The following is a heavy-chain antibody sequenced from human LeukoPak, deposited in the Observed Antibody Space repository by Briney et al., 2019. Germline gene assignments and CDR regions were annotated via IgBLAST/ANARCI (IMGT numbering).Heavy chain of an antibody. CDR3: AKDSRSTSRYFDY. CDR1: GFTFSSYA. J-gene: IGHJ4*02. CDR2: ISGSGGST. V-gene: IGHV3-23*01. D-gene: IGHD2-2*01. Sequence: GGSLRLSCAASGFTFSSYAMGWVRQAPGKGLEWVSAISGSGGSTYYADSVKGRFTISRDNSKNTLYLQMNSLRAEDTAVYYCAKDSRSTSRYFDYWGQGTLVTVSS.